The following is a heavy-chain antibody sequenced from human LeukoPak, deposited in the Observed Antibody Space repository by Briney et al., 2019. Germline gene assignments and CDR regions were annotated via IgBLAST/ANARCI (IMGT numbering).Heavy chain of an antibody. Sequence: PGGSLRLSCAASGFTFSTYSMNWVRQAPGKGLEWVSSISSSSSYIYYADSVKGRFTISRDNAKNSLDLQMNSLSAEDTAVYYCARPYSGHDYVGGFEYWGQGTLVTVSS. CDR1: GFTFSTYS. V-gene: IGHV3-21*01. CDR3: ARPYSGHDYVGGFEY. J-gene: IGHJ4*02. CDR2: ISSSSSYI. D-gene: IGHD5-12*01.